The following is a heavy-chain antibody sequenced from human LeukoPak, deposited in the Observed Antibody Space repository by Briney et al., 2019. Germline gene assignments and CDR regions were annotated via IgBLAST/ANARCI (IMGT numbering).Heavy chain of an antibody. D-gene: IGHD3-22*01. V-gene: IGHV1-18*01. CDR3: ARDLLRPDYYDSSGYYYGY. J-gene: IGHJ4*02. CDR1: GYTFTSYG. Sequence: GASVKVSCKASGYTFTSYGICWVRQAPGQGLEWMGWISAYNGNTNYAQKLQGRVTMTTDTSTSTAYMELRSLRSDDTAVYYCARDLLRPDYYDSSGYYYGYWGQGTLVTVSS. CDR2: ISAYNGNT.